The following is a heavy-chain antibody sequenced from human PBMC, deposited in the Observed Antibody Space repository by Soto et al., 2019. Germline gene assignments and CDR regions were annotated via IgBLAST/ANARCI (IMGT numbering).Heavy chain of an antibody. J-gene: IGHJ3*02. CDR1: GFTFSSYC. V-gene: IGHV3-21*01. CDR2: ISSSSSYI. Sequence: GGSLRLSCAASGFTFSSYCMNWVRQAPGKGLEWVSSISSSSSYIYYADSVKGRFTISRDNAKNSLYLQMNSLRAGDTAVYYCARDKNILTGYYHDAFDIWGQGTMVTVSS. CDR3: ARDKNILTGYYHDAFDI. D-gene: IGHD3-9*01.